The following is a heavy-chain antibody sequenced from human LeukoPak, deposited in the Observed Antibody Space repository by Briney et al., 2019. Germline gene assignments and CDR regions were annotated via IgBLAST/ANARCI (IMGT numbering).Heavy chain of an antibody. CDR2: ITGSGGST. J-gene: IGHJ4*02. D-gene: IGHD6-13*01. CDR1: GFTFSNYA. V-gene: IGHV3-23*01. Sequence: GGSLRLSCAASGFTFSNYAMSGVRQAPGKGLEWVSSITGSGGSTDCADSVKSRFTISRDNSKNTLYLQMNSLRAEDTAVYYCAKELGRAADGTSYWGQGTLVTVSS. CDR3: AKELGRAADGTSY.